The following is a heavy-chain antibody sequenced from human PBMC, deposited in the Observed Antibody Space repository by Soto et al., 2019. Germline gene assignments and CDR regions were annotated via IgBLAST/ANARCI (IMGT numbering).Heavy chain of an antibody. CDR1: GFTFSSYT. V-gene: IGHV3-23*01. CDR2: ITSSGGTT. CDR3: AKDRGGRAIFGVVIIDGMDV. D-gene: IGHD3-3*01. J-gene: IGHJ6*02. Sequence: EVQLLESGGGLVPPGGSLRISCAASGFTFSSYTMNWVRQAPGKGLEWVSAITSSGGTTYYEDYVKGRFTVSRDNSENTLYPQMNSLRAEDTAEYYCAKDRGGRAIFGVVIIDGMDVWGQGTTVTVSS.